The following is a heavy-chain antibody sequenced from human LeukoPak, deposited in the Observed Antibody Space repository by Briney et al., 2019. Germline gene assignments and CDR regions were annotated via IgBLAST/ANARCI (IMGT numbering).Heavy chain of an antibody. CDR1: GYRFSSYW. CDR2: IYPGDSDT. V-gene: IGHV5-51*01. J-gene: IGHJ3*02. CDR3: ARLGGSGSYFSDAFDI. D-gene: IGHD3-10*01. Sequence: GESLQISCKGSGYRFSSYWIGWVRQMPGKGLEWMGIIYPGDSDTRYSPSFQGQVTISADKSISTTYLQWSSLKASDTAMYYCARLGGSGSYFSDAFDIWGQGTMVAVSS.